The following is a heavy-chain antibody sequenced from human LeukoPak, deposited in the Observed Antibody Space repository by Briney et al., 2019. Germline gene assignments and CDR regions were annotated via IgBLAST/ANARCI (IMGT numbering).Heavy chain of an antibody. V-gene: IGHV3-7*01. J-gene: IGHJ1*01. CDR2: IKQDESEK. D-gene: IGHD2-2*01. CDR1: GFTFSSYW. CDR3: ARVLDSSTSRYQSLKY. Sequence: GGSLRLSCAASGFTFSSYWMNWVRRAPGKGLEWVANIKQDESEKYYVDSVKGRFTISRDDAKNSLYLQMNNLRAEDTAVYYCARVLDSSTSRYQSLKYWGQGTLVTVSS.